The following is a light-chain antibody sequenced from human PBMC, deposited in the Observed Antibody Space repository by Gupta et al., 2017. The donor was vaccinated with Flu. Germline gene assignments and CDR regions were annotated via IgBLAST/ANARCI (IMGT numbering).Light chain of an antibody. Sequence: RVTISCSGGSSNIGANYVYWYQQLPGTAPKLLMYTNDQRPSGVPDRFSGSKSGTSASLAISGLRSEDEADYYCAAWDDSMSGRVFGGGTRLTVL. V-gene: IGLV1-47*01. CDR1: SSNIGANY. J-gene: IGLJ3*02. CDR3: AAWDDSMSGRV. CDR2: TND.